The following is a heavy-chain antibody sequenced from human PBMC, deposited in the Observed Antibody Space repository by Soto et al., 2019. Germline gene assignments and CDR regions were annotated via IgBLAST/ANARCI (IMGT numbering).Heavy chain of an antibody. Sequence: SETLSLTCAVYGGSFSGYYWSWIRQPPGKGLEWIGEINHSGCTNYNPSLKSRVTISVDTSKNQFSLELSSVTAADTAVYYCARGVYYGSGSYYPNFDYWGQGTLVTVSS. J-gene: IGHJ4*02. V-gene: IGHV4-34*01. D-gene: IGHD3-10*01. CDR2: INHSGCT. CDR3: ARGVYYGSGSYYPNFDY. CDR1: GGSFSGYY.